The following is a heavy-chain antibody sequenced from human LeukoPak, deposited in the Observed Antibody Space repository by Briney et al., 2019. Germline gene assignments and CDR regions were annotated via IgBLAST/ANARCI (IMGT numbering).Heavy chain of an antibody. CDR2: IIPSGGST. D-gene: IGHD2-15*01. CDR3: ARRGDCSGSSCNYDN. V-gene: IGHV1-46*01. Sequence: ASVKVSCKASGGTFSSYAISWVRQAPGQGLEWMGIIIPSGGSTSYAQKFQDRVTMTRDTSTSTVYMELNSLRSEDTAVYYCARRGDCSGSSCNYDNWGQGTLVTVSS. J-gene: IGHJ4*02. CDR1: GGTFSSYA.